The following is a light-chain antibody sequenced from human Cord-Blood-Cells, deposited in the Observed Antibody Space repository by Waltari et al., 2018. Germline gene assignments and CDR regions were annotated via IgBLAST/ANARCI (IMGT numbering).Light chain of an antibody. Sequence: SQMTQPPSSLSASVGDRVTITCQASQDITNYLNWYQQKPGKPPKLLIYDASNLETGVPSRFSGSGSGTDFTFTISRLQPEDIATYYCQQYDNLPLTFGGGTKVEIK. CDR2: DAS. V-gene: IGKV1-33*01. CDR1: QDITNY. J-gene: IGKJ4*01. CDR3: QQYDNLPLT.